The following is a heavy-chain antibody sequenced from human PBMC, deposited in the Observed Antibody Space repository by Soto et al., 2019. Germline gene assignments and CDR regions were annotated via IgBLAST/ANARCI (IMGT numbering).Heavy chain of an antibody. D-gene: IGHD3-22*01. J-gene: IGHJ3*02. CDR3: ARIYTMTDAFDI. CDR1: GGSISSGGYY. V-gene: IGHV4-31*03. CDR2: IYYSGST. Sequence: PSETLSLTCTVSGGSISSGGYYWSWIRQHPGKGLEWIGYIYYSGSTYYNPSLKSRVTISVDTSKNQFSLKLSSVTAADTAVYYCARIYTMTDAFDIWGQGXMVTV.